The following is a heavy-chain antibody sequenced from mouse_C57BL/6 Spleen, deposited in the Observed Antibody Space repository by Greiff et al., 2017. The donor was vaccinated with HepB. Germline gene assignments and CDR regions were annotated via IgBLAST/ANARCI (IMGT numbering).Heavy chain of an antibody. J-gene: IGHJ2*01. Sequence: EVQLQQSGPGLVKPSQSLSLTCSVTGYSITSGYYWNWIRQFPGNKLEWMGYISYDGSNNYNPSLKNRISITRDTSKNQFFLKLNSVTTEDTATYYCARGVLPYYFDYWGQGTTLTVSS. D-gene: IGHD5-5*01. CDR3: ARGVLPYYFDY. V-gene: IGHV3-6*01. CDR1: GYSITSGYY. CDR2: ISYDGSN.